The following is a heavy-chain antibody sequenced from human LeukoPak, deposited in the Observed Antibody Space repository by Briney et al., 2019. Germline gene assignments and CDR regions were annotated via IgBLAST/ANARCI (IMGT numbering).Heavy chain of an antibody. CDR2: IGTAGDT. J-gene: IGHJ4*02. V-gene: IGHV3-13*01. D-gene: IGHD3-22*01. CDR1: GFTFSSYD. CDR3: ARVKWASEAYYYDSSGYFYDY. Sequence: PGGSLRLSCAASGFTFSSYDMHWVRQATGKGLEWVSAIGTAGDTYYPGSVKGRFTISRENAKNSLYLQMNSLRAGDTAVYYCARVKWASEAYYYDSSGYFYDYWGPGTLVTVSS.